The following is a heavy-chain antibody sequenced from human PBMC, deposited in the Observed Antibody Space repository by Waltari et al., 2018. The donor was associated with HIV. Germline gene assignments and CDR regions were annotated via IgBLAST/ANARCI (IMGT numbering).Heavy chain of an antibody. CDR1: GYSISSGYS. CDR2: IYHSGST. D-gene: IGHD4-17*01. CDR3: AREPDYGDYGANRYYYYYGMDV. V-gene: IGHV4-38-2*02. J-gene: IGHJ6*02. Sequence: QVQLQESGPGLVKPSETLSLTCAVSGYSISSGYSWGWLRQPPGTGPEWIGSIYHSGSTYYNPSLKSRVTISVDTSKNQFSLKLSSVTAADTAVYYCAREPDYGDYGANRYYYYYGMDVWGQGTTVTVSS.